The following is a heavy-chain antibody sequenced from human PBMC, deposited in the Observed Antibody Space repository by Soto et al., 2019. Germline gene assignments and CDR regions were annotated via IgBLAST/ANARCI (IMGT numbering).Heavy chain of an antibody. V-gene: IGHV4-34*01. CDR1: GGSFSGYY. D-gene: IGHD2-15*01. CDR2: INHSGST. CDR3: ARLRASGDVVVVAATGSDY. J-gene: IGHJ4*02. Sequence: PSETLSLTGAVYGGSFSGYYWSWIRQPPGKGLEWIGEINHSGSTNYNPSLKSRVTISVDTSKNQFSLKLSSVTAADTDVYYCARLRASGDVVVVAATGSDYWGQGTLVTVSS.